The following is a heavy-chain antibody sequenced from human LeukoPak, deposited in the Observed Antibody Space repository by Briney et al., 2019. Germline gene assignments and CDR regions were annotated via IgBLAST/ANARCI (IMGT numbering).Heavy chain of an antibody. CDR2: IYYSGST. V-gene: IGHV4-30-4*02. D-gene: IGHD3-10*01. J-gene: IGHJ5*02. CDR3: ARRITYYYGSGWFDP. Sequence: SETLSLTCTVSGGSISSGDYYWSWIRQPPGKGLEWIGYIYYSGSTYYNPSLKSRVTISVDTSKNQFSLKLSSVTAADTAVYYCARRITYYYGSGWFDPWGQGTLVTVSS. CDR1: GGSISSGDYY.